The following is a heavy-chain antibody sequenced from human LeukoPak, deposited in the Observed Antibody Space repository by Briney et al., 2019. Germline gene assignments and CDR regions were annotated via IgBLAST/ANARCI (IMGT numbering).Heavy chain of an antibody. CDR3: ARDPQGPFYDFWSGSFGDDAFDI. V-gene: IGHV7-4-1*02. CDR2: INTNTGNP. CDR1: GYTFTSYA. Sequence: ASVKVSCKASGYTFTSYAMNWVRQAPGQGLEWMGWINTNTGNPTYAQGFTGRFVFSLDTSVSTAYLQISSLKAEDTAVYYCARDPQGPFYDFWSGSFGDDAFDIWGQGTMVTVSS. D-gene: IGHD3-3*01. J-gene: IGHJ3*02.